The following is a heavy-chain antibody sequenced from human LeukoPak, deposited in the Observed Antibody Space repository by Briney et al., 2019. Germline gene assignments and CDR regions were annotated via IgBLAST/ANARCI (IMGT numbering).Heavy chain of an antibody. V-gene: IGHV1-18*01. Sequence: ASVKVSCKASGYTFTSYGISWVRQAPGQGLEWMGWISAYNGNTNYAQKLQGRVTMTTDTSTSTAYMELRSLRSDDTAVYYCAREGPVGVSYYSYYYYYMDVWGKGTTVTVSS. J-gene: IGHJ6*03. CDR2: ISAYNGNT. D-gene: IGHD1-26*01. CDR1: GYTFTSYG. CDR3: AREGPVGVSYYSYYYYYMDV.